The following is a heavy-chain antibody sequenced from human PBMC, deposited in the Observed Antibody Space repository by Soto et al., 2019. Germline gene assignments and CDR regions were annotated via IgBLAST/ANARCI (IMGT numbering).Heavy chain of an antibody. CDR1: GGSISSGGYY. CDR2: IYYSGST. Sequence: SETLSLTCTVSGGSISSGGYYWSWIRQHPGKGLEWIGYIYYSGSTYYNPSLKSRVTISVDTSKNQFSLELSSVTAADTAVYYCARGTYYYDSSGYFDYWGQGTLVTVSS. V-gene: IGHV4-31*03. J-gene: IGHJ4*02. CDR3: ARGTYYYDSSGYFDY. D-gene: IGHD3-22*01.